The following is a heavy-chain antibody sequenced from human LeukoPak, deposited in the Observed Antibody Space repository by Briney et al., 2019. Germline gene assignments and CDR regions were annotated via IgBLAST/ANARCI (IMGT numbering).Heavy chain of an antibody. CDR3: ARDRDSGCDL. CDR1: GGSISSYY. V-gene: IGHV4-59*01. D-gene: IGHD5-12*01. CDR2: IYYSGST. Sequence: TSETLSLTCTVSGGSISSYYWSWIRQPPGKGLEWIGYIYYSGSTNYNPSLKSRVTISVDTSKNQFSLKLSSVTAADTAVYYCARDRDSGCDLWGQRTLVTVSS. J-gene: IGHJ4*02.